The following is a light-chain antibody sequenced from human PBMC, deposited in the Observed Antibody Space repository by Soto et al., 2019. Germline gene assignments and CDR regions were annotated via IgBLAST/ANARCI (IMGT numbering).Light chain of an antibody. CDR2: GAS. V-gene: IGKV3-15*01. CDR3: QQYRSWPRT. J-gene: IGKJ1*01. Sequence: LVRSKGESATLSCRASQSVDISLAWYQQKPGQAPRLLIYGASTRATDMPGTFSGRGSGTEFTLTISSLRPEDFAVYYCQQYRSWPRTFGQGTQVDI. CDR1: QSVDIS.